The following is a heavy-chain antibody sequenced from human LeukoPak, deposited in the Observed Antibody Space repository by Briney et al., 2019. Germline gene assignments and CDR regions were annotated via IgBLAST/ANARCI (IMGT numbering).Heavy chain of an antibody. CDR3: ARGGPKRGYSYGYGPTTFDY. CDR1: GYTFTSYD. Sequence: ASAKVSCKASGYTFTSYDINWVRQATGQGLEWMGWMNPNSGNTGYAQKFQGRVTMTRNTSISTAYMELSSLRSEDTAVYYCARGGPKRGYSYGYGPTTFDYWGQGTLVTVSS. J-gene: IGHJ4*02. D-gene: IGHD5-18*01. CDR2: MNPNSGNT. V-gene: IGHV1-8*01.